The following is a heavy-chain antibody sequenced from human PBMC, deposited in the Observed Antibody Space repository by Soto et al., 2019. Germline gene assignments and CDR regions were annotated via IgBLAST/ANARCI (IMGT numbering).Heavy chain of an antibody. J-gene: IGHJ4*02. CDR2: ISGSGGRS. V-gene: IGHV3-23*01. CDR3: AKAYFVWSSEQPYYFDY. Sequence: EVQLLDSGGGLVQPGGSLRLSCAASGFTFSNYAMTWVRQGPGKGLEWVSGISGSGGRSHYADSVKGRFTISRDNSKSTLYLQMNSLRAEDTAFYYCAKAYFVWSSEQPYYFDYWGQGTLVTVSS. D-gene: IGHD3-16*01. CDR1: GFTFSNYA.